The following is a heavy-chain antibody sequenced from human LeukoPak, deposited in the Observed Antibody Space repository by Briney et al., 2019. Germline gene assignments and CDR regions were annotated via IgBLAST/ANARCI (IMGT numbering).Heavy chain of an antibody. CDR1: GFTFSSYA. J-gene: IGHJ4*02. V-gene: IGHV3-23*01. CDR3: AKSFRNVVVITTSFDY. D-gene: IGHD3-22*01. Sequence: GSLRLSCAASGFTFSSYAMSWVRQAPGKGLEWVSAISGSGGSTYYADSVKGRFTISRDNSKNTLYLQMNSLRAEDTAVYYCAKSFRNVVVITTSFDYWGQGTLVTVSS. CDR2: ISGSGGST.